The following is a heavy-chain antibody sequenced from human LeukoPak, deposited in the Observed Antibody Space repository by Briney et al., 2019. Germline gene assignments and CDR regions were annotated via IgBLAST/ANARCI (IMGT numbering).Heavy chain of an antibody. Sequence: ASVKVSCKASGYTFTSYDINWVRQATGQGLEWMGWMNPNSGNTGYAQKFQGRVTMTRNTSISTAYMELSSLRSEDTAVYYCARARYCSSTSCYPHFDYWGQGTLVTVSS. CDR1: GYTFTSYD. V-gene: IGHV1-8*01. CDR2: MNPNSGNT. J-gene: IGHJ4*02. CDR3: ARARYCSSTSCYPHFDY. D-gene: IGHD2-2*01.